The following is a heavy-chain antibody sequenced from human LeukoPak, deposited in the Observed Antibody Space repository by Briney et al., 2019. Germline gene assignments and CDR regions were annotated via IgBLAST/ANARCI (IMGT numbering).Heavy chain of an antibody. V-gene: IGHV1-18*01. J-gene: IGHJ5*02. D-gene: IGHD3-10*01. CDR2: ISAYNGNT. Sequence: WASVKVSCEASGYTFTSYGISWVRQAPGQGLEWMGWISAYNGNTNYAQKLQGRVTITRDTSASTAYMELSSLRSEDTAVYYCARDYYGSGSGWFDPWGQGTLVTVSS. CDR3: ARDYYGSGSGWFDP. CDR1: GYTFTSYG.